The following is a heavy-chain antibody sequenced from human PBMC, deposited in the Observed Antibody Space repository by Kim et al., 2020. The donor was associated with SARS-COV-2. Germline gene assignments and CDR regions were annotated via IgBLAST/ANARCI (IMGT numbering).Heavy chain of an antibody. V-gene: IGHV7-4-1*01. J-gene: IGHJ2*01. D-gene: IGHD6-13*01. Sequence: ASVKVSCKASGYIFTSIAIHWVRQAPGQGLEWMGWLNTNTGTPTYARGFTGRFVFSLDTSVSTAHLQIGSLRADDTAVYFCAARYSSSYFDLWGRGTLVT. CDR2: LNTNTGTP. CDR1: GYIFTSIA. CDR3: AARYSSSYFDL.